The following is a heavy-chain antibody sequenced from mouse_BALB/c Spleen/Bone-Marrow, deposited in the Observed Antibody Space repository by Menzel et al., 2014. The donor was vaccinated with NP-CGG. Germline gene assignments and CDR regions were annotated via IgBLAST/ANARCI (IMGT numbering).Heavy chain of an antibody. CDR1: GFDFSRYW. J-gene: IGHJ3*01. Sequence: EVKLQESGGGLVQPGGSLKLSCAASGFDFSRYWMSWVRQAPGEGLEWIGEINPDSNTINYTPSLKDKFIISRDNAKNTLYLQMSKVRSEDTALYYCARLGYYGSFAYWGQGPLVAVSA. D-gene: IGHD1-2*01. CDR3: ARLGYYGSFAY. V-gene: IGHV4-1*02. CDR2: INPDSNTI.